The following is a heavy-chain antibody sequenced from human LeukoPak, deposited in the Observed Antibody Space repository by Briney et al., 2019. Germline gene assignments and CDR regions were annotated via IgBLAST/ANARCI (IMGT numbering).Heavy chain of an antibody. J-gene: IGHJ4*02. CDR1: IFTVSNSW. V-gene: IGHV3-7*04. Sequence: PGGSLRLSCAASIFTVSNSWMSWVRQAPGQGLEWVAHMNQDGSQKYYVDSVKGRFTISRDNAKNSLYLQMNSLRAEDTAVYYCARENFQYWAQGTLVIVSS. CDR2: MNQDGSQK. CDR3: ARENFQY.